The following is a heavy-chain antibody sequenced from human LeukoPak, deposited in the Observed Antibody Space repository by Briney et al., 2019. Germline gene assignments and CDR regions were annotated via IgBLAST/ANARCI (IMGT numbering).Heavy chain of an antibody. CDR2: VSSSSSTI. V-gene: IGHV3-48*01. Sequence: GGSLRLSCAASGFTFSSYGMTWVRQAPGKGLEWVSYVSSSSSTIYYADSVKGRFTISRDNAKNSLYLQLNSLRAEDTAVYYCARDSYWGQGTLVTVSS. CDR3: ARDSY. CDR1: GFTFSSYG. J-gene: IGHJ4*02.